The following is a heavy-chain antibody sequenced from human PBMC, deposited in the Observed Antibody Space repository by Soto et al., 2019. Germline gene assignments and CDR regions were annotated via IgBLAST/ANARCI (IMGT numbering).Heavy chain of an antibody. Sequence: TGGSLRLSCVASGFIFNYYGIHWVRQAPGKGLEWVAVIWYDGTKKDYVDSVQGRFTVSRDNSRNTVHLQMNSLRADDTAIYYCARDGSSTHLYYGLDVWGQGTLVTVSS. V-gene: IGHV3-33*01. D-gene: IGHD1-26*01. CDR2: IWYDGTKK. J-gene: IGHJ6*02. CDR3: ARDGSSTHLYYGLDV. CDR1: GFIFNYYG.